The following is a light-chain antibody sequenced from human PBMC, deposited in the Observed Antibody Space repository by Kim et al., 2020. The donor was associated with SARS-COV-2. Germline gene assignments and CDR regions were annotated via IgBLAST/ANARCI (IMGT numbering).Light chain of an antibody. CDR3: SSYAGSNSLV. Sequence: GQSVTISCTGTSSDVGGYDYVSWYQQHPGKAPKLMIYEASKRPSGVPDRFSGSKSGNTASLTVSGLQADDEGDYYCSSYAGSNSLVFGGGTKVTVL. CDR2: EAS. J-gene: IGLJ3*02. CDR1: SSDVGGYDY. V-gene: IGLV2-8*01.